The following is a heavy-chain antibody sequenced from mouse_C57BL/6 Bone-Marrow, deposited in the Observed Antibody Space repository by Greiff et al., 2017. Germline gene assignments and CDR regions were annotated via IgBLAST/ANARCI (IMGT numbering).Heavy chain of an antibody. CDR2: IRNKSNNYAT. Sequence: EVKLLESGGGLVQPKGSLKLSCAASGFSFNTYAMNWVRQAPGKGLEWVARIRNKSNNYATYYAGSVKDRFTISRDDSESMLYLQMNSLKTEDTAMYYCVRHDKGVDYWGRGTTLTVSS. J-gene: IGHJ2*01. CDR3: VRHDKGVDY. V-gene: IGHV10-1*01. CDR1: GFSFNTYA.